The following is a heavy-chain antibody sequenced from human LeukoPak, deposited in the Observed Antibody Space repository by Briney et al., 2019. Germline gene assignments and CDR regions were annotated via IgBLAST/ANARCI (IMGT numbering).Heavy chain of an antibody. V-gene: IGHV4-34*01. Sequence: SETLSLTCAVYGGSFSGYYWSWIRQPPGKGLEWIGEINHSGSTNYNPSLKSRVTISVDTSKNRFSLKLSSVTAADTAVYYCARGGGGIVVVVAATRWFDYWGQGTLVTVSS. D-gene: IGHD2-15*01. CDR3: ARGGGGIVVVVAATRWFDY. J-gene: IGHJ4*02. CDR1: GGSFSGYY. CDR2: INHSGST.